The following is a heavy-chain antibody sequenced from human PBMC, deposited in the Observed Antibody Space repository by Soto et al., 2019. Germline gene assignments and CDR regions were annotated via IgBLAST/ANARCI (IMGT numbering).Heavy chain of an antibody. J-gene: IGHJ5*02. D-gene: IGHD3-3*01. CDR2: IGAHNGDT. CDR1: GYTFNTYG. Sequence: QVQLVQSGPEVKKPGASVKVSCKASGYTFNTYGFTWVRQAPGQGLEGMGWIGAHNGDTNYVQNFRGRVTMTVDTSTTTSYMELRSLTSDDTAVYCCARDWRGAEGFDPWGQGTLVTVSS. V-gene: IGHV1-18*01. CDR3: ARDWRGAEGFDP.